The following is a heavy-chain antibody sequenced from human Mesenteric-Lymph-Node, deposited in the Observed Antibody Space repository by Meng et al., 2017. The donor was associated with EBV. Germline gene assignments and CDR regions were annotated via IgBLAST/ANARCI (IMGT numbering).Heavy chain of an antibody. CDR2: VHYSGNT. J-gene: IGHJ5*02. CDR1: GCSISGDGYY. D-gene: IGHD2-2*01. Sequence: ESGPGLVQPAQSLTPTCSVSGCSISGDGYYWSWIRQPPGKGLEWIGSVHYSGNTNYNPALKNRVTISVDTSSNQIYLSLTSVTVADTASYFCARNSDCSTTSCFVSWFDPWGQGTLVTVPS. V-gene: IGHV4-30-4*08. CDR3: ARNSDCSTTSCFVSWFDP.